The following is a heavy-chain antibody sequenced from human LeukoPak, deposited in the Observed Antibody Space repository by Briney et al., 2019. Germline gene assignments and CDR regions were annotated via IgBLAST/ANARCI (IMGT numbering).Heavy chain of an antibody. V-gene: IGHV1-69*05. CDR1: GGTFSSYA. J-gene: IGHJ4*02. Sequence: RASVKVSCKASGGTFSSYAISWVRQAPGQGLEWMGGIIPIFGTANYAQKFQGRVTITTDESTSTAYMELGSLRSEDTAVYYCARDAYYDSSGPFLVWGQGTLVTVSS. CDR2: IIPIFGTA. D-gene: IGHD3-22*01. CDR3: ARDAYYDSSGPFLV.